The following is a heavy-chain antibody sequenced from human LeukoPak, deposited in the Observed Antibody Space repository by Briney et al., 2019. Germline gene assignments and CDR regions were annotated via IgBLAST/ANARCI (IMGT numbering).Heavy chain of an antibody. V-gene: IGHV1-8*02. CDR1: GGTFSSYA. CDR3: AGYGYYYDSSGKGYFDY. CDR2: MNPNSGNT. D-gene: IGHD3-22*01. Sequence: ASVKVSCKASGGTFSSYAINWVRQATGQGLEWMGWMNPNSGNTGYAQKFQGRVTMTRNTSISTAYMELSSLRSEDTAVYYCAGYGYYYDSSGKGYFDYWGQGTLVTVSS. J-gene: IGHJ4*02.